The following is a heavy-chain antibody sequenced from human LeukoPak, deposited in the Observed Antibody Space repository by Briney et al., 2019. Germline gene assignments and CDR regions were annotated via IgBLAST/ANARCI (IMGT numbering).Heavy chain of an antibody. V-gene: IGHV3-64D*09. D-gene: IGHD6-13*01. CDR2: ISSNGGST. J-gene: IGHJ5*02. Sequence: ASLRLSCSASGFTFSNYAMHWVRQAPGKGLEYVSAISSNGGSTYYADSVKGRFTISRDNSKNTLCLQMTSLRVEDTAVYYCVSSSWFDPWGQGTLVTVSS. CDR1: GFTFSNYA. CDR3: VSSSWFDP.